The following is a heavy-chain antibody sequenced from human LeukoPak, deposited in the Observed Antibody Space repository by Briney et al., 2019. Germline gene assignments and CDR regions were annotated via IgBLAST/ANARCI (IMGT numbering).Heavy chain of an antibody. CDR1: GYTFTSYG. D-gene: IGHD3-22*01. J-gene: IGHJ6*02. Sequence: ASVKVSCKASGYTFTSYGISWVRQAPGQGLEWMGWISAYNGNTNYAQKLQGRVTMTTDTSTSTAYMELRSLRSDDKAVYYCARVLNYYDSTGSGDYYYGMDVWGQGTTVTVSS. CDR2: ISAYNGNT. CDR3: ARVLNYYDSTGSGDYYYGMDV. V-gene: IGHV1-18*01.